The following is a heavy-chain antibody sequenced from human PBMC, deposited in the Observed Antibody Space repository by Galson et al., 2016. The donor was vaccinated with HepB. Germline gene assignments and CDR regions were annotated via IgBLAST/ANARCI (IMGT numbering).Heavy chain of an antibody. CDR3: ARVTVGRYGPQGTFDV. CDR1: GGSLSDNY. Sequence: SETLSLTCGVSGGSLSDNYWTWIRRPPGKGLEWIAEINHRGSTNYNPSLRSRDTISVDASKNQVSLNLTSATAADTAVYYCARVTVGRYGPQGTFDVWGQGTLVTVSS. J-gene: IGHJ3*01. V-gene: IGHV4-34*01. D-gene: IGHD3-16*01. CDR2: INHRGST.